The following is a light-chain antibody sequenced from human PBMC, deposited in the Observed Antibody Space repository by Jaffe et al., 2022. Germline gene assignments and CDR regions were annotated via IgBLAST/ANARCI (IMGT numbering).Light chain of an antibody. V-gene: IGLV2-14*03. CDR3: SSYTSSNTLVV. J-gene: IGLJ2*01. CDR2: DVS. Sequence: QSALTQPASVSGSPGQSITISCTGTSSDVGGYNYVSWYQQHPGTAPKLMIYDVSNRPSGVSNRFSGSKSGNTASLTISGLQAEDEADYYCSSYTSSNTLVVFGGGTKLTVL. CDR1: SSDVGGYNY.